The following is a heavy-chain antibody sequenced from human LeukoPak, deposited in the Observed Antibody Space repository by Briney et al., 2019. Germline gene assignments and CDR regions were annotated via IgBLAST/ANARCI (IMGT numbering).Heavy chain of an antibody. CDR3: ARQWLFDY. V-gene: IGHV5-51*01. Sequence: GASLQISCKASGYCFSTYWIAWVRQMPGKGLEWIGIINPVDSDTRYSPSFQGQVTISADKSISTAYLQWSSLKASDTAIYYCARQWLFDYWGQGTLVTVSS. CDR2: INPVDSDT. CDR1: GYCFSTYW. D-gene: IGHD6-19*01. J-gene: IGHJ4*02.